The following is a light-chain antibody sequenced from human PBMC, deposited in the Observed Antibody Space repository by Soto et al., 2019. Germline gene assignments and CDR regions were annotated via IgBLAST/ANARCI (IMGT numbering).Light chain of an antibody. CDR1: QSVGNL. V-gene: IGKV3-11*01. Sequence: EIVLPQSPVTLSVSPGERATLSCRASQSVGNLLAWYQQRPGQAPRLLMYDVVNRATGIPARFSGSGSGTDFTLTSSSLETEDSAVYYCQKSGSFGQGTKLEIK. J-gene: IGKJ2*01. CDR3: QKSGS. CDR2: DVV.